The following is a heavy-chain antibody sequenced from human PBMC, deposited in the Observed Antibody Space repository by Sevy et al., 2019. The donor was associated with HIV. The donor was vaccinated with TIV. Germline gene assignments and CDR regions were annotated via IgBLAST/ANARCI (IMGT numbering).Heavy chain of an antibody. D-gene: IGHD2-2*01. CDR1: GFTVSSNY. Sequence: GGSLRLSCAASGFTVSSNYMCWVRQAPGKGLEWVSVIYSGGSTYYADSVKGRFTISRDNSKNTLYLQMNSLRAEDTAVYYCARDCSSTSCPGSDAFDIWGQGTMVTVSS. V-gene: IGHV3-66*02. CDR3: ARDCSSTSCPGSDAFDI. J-gene: IGHJ3*02. CDR2: IYSGGST.